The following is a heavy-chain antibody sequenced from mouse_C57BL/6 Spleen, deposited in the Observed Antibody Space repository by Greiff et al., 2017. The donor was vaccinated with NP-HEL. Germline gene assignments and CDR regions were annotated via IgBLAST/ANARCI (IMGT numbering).Heavy chain of an antibody. D-gene: IGHD1-1*01. Sequence: EVQVVESGGGLVQPGGSLSLSCAASGFTFTDYYMSWVRQPPGKALEWLGFIRNKANGYTTEYSASVKGRFTISRDNSQSILYLQMNALRAEDSATYYCASLYYYGSSFAYWGQGTLVTVSA. CDR2: IRNKANGYTT. CDR1: GFTFTDYY. CDR3: ASLYYYGSSFAY. J-gene: IGHJ3*01. V-gene: IGHV7-3*01.